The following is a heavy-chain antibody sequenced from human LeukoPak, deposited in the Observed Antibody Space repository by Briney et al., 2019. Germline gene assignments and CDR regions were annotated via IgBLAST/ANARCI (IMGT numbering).Heavy chain of an antibody. CDR2: MNLNSGNT. J-gene: IGHJ3*02. CDR1: GYTFTSYD. CDR3: ARVGYGDYVGAFDI. V-gene: IGHV1-8*01. D-gene: IGHD4-17*01. Sequence: GASVKVSCKASGYTFTSYDINWVRQATGQGLEWMGWMNLNSGNTGYAQKFQGRVTMTRNTSISTAYMELSSLRSEDTAVYYCARVGYGDYVGAFDIWGQGTMVTVSS.